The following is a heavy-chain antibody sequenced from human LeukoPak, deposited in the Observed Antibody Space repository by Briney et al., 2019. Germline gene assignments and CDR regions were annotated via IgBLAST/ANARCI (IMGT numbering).Heavy chain of an antibody. CDR3: AKLRVQNYGGNWGFDY. CDR2: IYYSGST. CDR1: GGSISSYY. J-gene: IGHJ4*02. Sequence: SETLSLTCTVSGGSISSYYWSWIRQPPGKGLEWIGYIYYSGSTNYNPSLKSRVTMSVDTSKNQFSLKLSSVTAADTAVYYCAKLRVQNYGGNWGFDYWGQGTLVTVSS. V-gene: IGHV4-59*12. D-gene: IGHD4-23*01.